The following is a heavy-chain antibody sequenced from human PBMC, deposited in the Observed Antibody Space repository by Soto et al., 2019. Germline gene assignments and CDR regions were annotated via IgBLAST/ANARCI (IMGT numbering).Heavy chain of an antibody. V-gene: IGHV3-23*01. J-gene: IGHJ4*02. CDR3: AKVRGSSRSCYDLDH. CDR2: ISDSGAVI. D-gene: IGHD6-19*01. Sequence: GGSLRLSCAASEFTFSIFAMSWVRQAPGKGLEWVSVISDSGAVINYADSVKGRFTISRDNSKNILYLQMNSLRAEDTATYYCAKVRGSSRSCYDLDHWGLGTLVTVSS. CDR1: EFTFSIFA.